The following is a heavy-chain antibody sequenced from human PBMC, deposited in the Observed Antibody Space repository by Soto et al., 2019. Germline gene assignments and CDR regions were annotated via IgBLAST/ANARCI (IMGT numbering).Heavy chain of an antibody. CDR3: AKDTSSGGLVKGAFDI. V-gene: IGHV3-9*01. CDR1: GFTFDDYA. D-gene: IGHD6-19*01. J-gene: IGHJ3*02. Sequence: EVQLVESGGGLVQPGRSLRLSCAASGFTFDDYAMHWVRQAPGKGLEWVSNIIWNSGSIGYADSVKGRFTISRDNAKNAMYLQMNSLRDEDTALYYCAKDTSSGGLVKGAFDIWGQGTMVTVSS. CDR2: IIWNSGSI.